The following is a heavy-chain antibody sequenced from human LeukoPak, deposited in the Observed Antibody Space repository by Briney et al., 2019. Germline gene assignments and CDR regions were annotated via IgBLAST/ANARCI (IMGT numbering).Heavy chain of an antibody. Sequence: SETLSLTCAVYGGSFSGYYWSWIRQPPGKGLEWIGEINHSGSTNYNPSLKSRVTISVDTSKNQFSLKLSSVTAADTAVYYCARGLIRHYYGPGSYKNWFDPWGQGTLVTVSS. V-gene: IGHV4-34*01. D-gene: IGHD3-10*01. CDR1: GGSFSGYY. J-gene: IGHJ5*02. CDR2: INHSGST. CDR3: ARGLIRHYYGPGSYKNWFDP.